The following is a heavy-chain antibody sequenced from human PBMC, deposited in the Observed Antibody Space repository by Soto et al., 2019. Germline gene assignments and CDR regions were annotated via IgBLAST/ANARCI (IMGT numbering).Heavy chain of an antibody. Sequence: ASVKGSCKASGYTFTSYYMHWVRQAPGQGLEWMGIINPSGGSTSYAQKFQGRVTMTRDTSTSTVYMELSSLRSEDTAVYYCASAVGVACPYYYYGMDVWGQGTTVTVSS. D-gene: IGHD6-19*01. V-gene: IGHV1-46*03. CDR2: INPSGGST. CDR1: GYTFTSYY. J-gene: IGHJ6*02. CDR3: ASAVGVACPYYYYGMDV.